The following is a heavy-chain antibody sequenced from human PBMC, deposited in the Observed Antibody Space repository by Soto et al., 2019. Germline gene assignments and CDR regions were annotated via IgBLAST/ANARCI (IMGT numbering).Heavy chain of an antibody. Sequence: SETLSLTCTVSGDSITSNSYFWAWIRQPPGKGLEWIGSIYYSGTTYYNPSLKSRVTIFVDRSKNQFSLKLSSVTPDDTAVYYCARDSPGYGDNVLFDYWGQGTPVT. D-gene: IGHD4-17*01. CDR1: GDSITSNSYF. CDR2: IYYSGTT. V-gene: IGHV4-39*02. J-gene: IGHJ4*02. CDR3: ARDSPGYGDNVLFDY.